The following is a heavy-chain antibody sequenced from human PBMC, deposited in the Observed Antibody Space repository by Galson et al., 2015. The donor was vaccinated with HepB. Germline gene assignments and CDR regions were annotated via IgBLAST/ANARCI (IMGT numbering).Heavy chain of an antibody. CDR3: ARDLYGDYCFDY. J-gene: IGHJ4*02. CDR2: ISSSSSHI. Sequence: LRLSCAASGFNFNEYNVNWVRQAPGKGLEWVSYISSSSSHIFYADSVKGRFTISRDNGKKSLFLEMNSLRAEDTAVYYCARDLYGDYCFDYWGQGILVTVSS. V-gene: IGHV3-48*01. CDR1: GFNFNEYN. D-gene: IGHD4-17*01.